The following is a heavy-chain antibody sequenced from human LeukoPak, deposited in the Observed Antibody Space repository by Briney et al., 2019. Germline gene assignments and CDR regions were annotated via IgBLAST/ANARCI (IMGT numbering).Heavy chain of an antibody. Sequence: GTSVKVSYKASGFTFTSSAVQWVRQARGQRLEWIGWIVVGSGNTNYAQKFQERVTITRDMSTSTAYMELSSLRSEDTAVYYCAATGEFLLPPAFDYWGQGTLVTVSS. CDR3: AATGEFLLPPAFDY. CDR1: GFTFTSSA. D-gene: IGHD3-10*01. V-gene: IGHV1-58*01. CDR2: IVVGSGNT. J-gene: IGHJ4*02.